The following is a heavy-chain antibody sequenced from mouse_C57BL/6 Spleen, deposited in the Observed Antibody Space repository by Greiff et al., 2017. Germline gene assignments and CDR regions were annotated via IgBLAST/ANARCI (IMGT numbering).Heavy chain of an antibody. CDR2: ISGGGGNT. CDR1: GFTFSSYT. Sequence: EVKLQESGGGLVKPGGSLKLSCAASGFTFSSYTMSWVRQTPGKWLEWVATISGGGGNTYYPDRVKGRFTISSDNAKNTLYLQMSSLSFEDTALYYCASHGVSTVVATGYYYAMDYWGQGTSVTVSS. D-gene: IGHD1-1*01. V-gene: IGHV5-9*01. J-gene: IGHJ4*01. CDR3: ASHGVSTVVATGYYYAMDY.